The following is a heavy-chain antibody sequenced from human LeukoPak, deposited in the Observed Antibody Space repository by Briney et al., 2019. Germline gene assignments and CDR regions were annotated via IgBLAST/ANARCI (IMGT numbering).Heavy chain of an antibody. CDR2: ISGSGGST. D-gene: IGHD6-19*01. V-gene: IGHV3-23*01. CDR1: GFTFSTYA. Sequence: GGSLRLSCAVCGFTFSTYAMSWVRQAPGKGLEWVSGISGSGGSTYYADSVKGRFTISRDNSKNTLYLQMDSLRAEDTAVYYCAKSAKKGIAVAYDAFDIWGQGTMVTVSS. J-gene: IGHJ3*02. CDR3: AKSAKKGIAVAYDAFDI.